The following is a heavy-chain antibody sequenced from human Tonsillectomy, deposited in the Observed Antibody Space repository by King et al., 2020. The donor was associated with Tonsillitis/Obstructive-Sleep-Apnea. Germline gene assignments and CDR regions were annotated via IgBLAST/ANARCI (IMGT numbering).Heavy chain of an antibody. CDR1: GFTFSNYV. Sequence: VQLVQSGGGVVQPGRSLRLSCAASGFTFSNYVMHWVRQAPGKGLQWVAVISYDGSNKYYADSVKGRFTISRDNSVKGRFTISRDNSKNTLYLQMNSLRPDDTSVYYCARDPSNSPPYYHGMDVWGQGTAVTVSS. V-gene: IGHV3-30*04. D-gene: IGHD4-11*01. J-gene: IGHJ6*02. CDR3: ARDPSNSPPYYHGMDV. CDR2: ISYDGSNK.